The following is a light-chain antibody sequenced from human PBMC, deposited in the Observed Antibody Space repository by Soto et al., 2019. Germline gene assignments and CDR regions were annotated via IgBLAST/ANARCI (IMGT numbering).Light chain of an antibody. CDR3: QQSSSTPLT. CDR1: QSISSY. J-gene: IGKJ4*01. CDR2: AAS. V-gene: IGKV1-39*01. Sequence: DIPMTQSPSSLSASVGDGVTITCRASQSISSYLNWYQQRPGKAPKLLIYAASSLQSGVPSRFSGSGSGTDFTLTISSLQPEDSATYYCQQSSSTPLTFGGGTKVEIK.